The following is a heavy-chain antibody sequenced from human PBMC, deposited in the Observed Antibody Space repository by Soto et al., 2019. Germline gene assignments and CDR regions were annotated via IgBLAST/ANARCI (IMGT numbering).Heavy chain of an antibody. D-gene: IGHD1-1*01. CDR3: ARQGSQRWKFYYYGLDV. Sequence: PGESLKISCKGSGYTFTSYWIAWVRQMPGKGLEWMGIIYPGDSDTRYSPSFQGQITISADKSISTAYLQWSSLKASDTAMYFCARQGSQRWKFYYYGLDVCGQGTTDTGSS. CDR2: IYPGDSDT. CDR1: GYTFTSYW. J-gene: IGHJ6*02. V-gene: IGHV5-51*01.